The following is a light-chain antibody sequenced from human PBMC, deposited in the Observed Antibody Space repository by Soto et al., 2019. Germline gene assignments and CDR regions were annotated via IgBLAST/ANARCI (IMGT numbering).Light chain of an antibody. CDR2: EVS. V-gene: IGLV2-14*01. CDR3: CAYTSSADLV. Sequence: QSALTQPASVSGAPGQSITISCYGSSSDIGGYNYVSWYQHHPGKVPKVIIYEVSNRPSGVSNRFTGSKSGNTASLTISGLQAEDDADYHCCAYTSSADLVFGGGTKLTVL. J-gene: IGLJ3*02. CDR1: SSDIGGYNY.